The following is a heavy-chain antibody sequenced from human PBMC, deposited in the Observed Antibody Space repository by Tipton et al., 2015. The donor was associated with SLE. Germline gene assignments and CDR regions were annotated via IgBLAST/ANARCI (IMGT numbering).Heavy chain of an antibody. V-gene: IGHV4-59*01. CDR2: IYYGGST. J-gene: IGHJ4*02. CDR1: GGSISSYY. D-gene: IGHD6-19*01. CDR3: ASSEEYSSDWSYFHS. Sequence: LRLSCTVSGGSISSYYWSWIRQPPGKGLEWIGYIYYGGSTRYNPSLESRVTMSRDTSKNQIFLKLTSVTAADTALYFCASSEEYSSDWSYFHSWGQGALVTVSS.